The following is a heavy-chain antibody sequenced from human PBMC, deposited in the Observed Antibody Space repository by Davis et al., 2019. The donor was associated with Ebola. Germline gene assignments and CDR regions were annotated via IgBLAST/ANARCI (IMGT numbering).Heavy chain of an antibody. V-gene: IGHV5-51*01. CDR3: ARLPYYYYGMDV. Sequence: KVSCKASGYTFTSYGISWVRQMPGKGLEWMGIIYPGDSDTRYSPSFQGQVTISADKSISTAYLQWSSLKASDTAMYYCARLPYYYYGMDVWGQGTTVTVSS. CDR1: GYTFTSYG. CDR2: IYPGDSDT. J-gene: IGHJ6*02.